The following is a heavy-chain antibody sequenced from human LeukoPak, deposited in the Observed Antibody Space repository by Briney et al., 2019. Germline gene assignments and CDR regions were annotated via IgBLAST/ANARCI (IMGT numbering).Heavy chain of an antibody. CDR3: ARGGRGSAAVVAPRSFDI. D-gene: IGHD3-22*01. CDR1: GFPVSSTH. V-gene: IGHV3-53*01. Sequence: GSLRLSCEASGFPVSSTHMVWVRQAPGKGLEWVSVTYTGGNSYYAGSVQGRFIISRDISKNTLYLQMNNLRAEDSALYYCARGGRGSAAVVAPRSFDIWGQGTMVTVSS. J-gene: IGHJ3*02. CDR2: TYTGGNS.